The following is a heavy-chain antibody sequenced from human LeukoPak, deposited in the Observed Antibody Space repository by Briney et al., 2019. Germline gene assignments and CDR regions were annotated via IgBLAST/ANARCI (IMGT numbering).Heavy chain of an antibody. Sequence: GGSLRLSCAASGFTFSSYEMNWVRQAPGKGLEWVSYISSSGSTIYYADSVKGRFTISRDNFKNMLYLQMNSLRADDTAVYYCARAEQWLAYGYWGQGTLVTVSS. V-gene: IGHV3-48*03. CDR2: ISSSGSTI. J-gene: IGHJ4*02. CDR1: GFTFSSYE. CDR3: ARAEQWLAYGY. D-gene: IGHD6-19*01.